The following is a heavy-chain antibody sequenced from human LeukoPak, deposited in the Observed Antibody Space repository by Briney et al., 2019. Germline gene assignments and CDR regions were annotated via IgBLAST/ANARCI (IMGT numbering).Heavy chain of an antibody. CDR3: ARAVPTYYSSTRCERPSQAWFDP. Sequence: SETLSLTCTVSGGSISSYYWSWIRQPDGKGLEWIGRIYTSGSTNYNPSLKGRVTMSVDTSKNQCSLKLSSVTAADTAVYYCARAVPTYYSSTRCERPSQAWFDPWGQGTLVTVSS. V-gene: IGHV4-4*07. CDR1: GGSISSYY. D-gene: IGHD2-2*01. J-gene: IGHJ5*02. CDR2: IYTSGST.